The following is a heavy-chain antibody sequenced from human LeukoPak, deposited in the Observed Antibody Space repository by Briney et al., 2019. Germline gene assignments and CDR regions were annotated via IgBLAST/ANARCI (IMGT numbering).Heavy chain of an antibody. V-gene: IGHV1-69*06. CDR3: ALSRASDTAMVTG. D-gene: IGHD5-18*01. Sequence: SVKVSCKASGGTFSSYAISWVRQAPGQGLEWMGGIIPIFGTANYAQKFQGRVTITADKSTSTAYMELSSLRSEDTAVYYCALSRASDTAMVTGRGQGTLVTVSS. J-gene: IGHJ4*02. CDR1: GGTFSSYA. CDR2: IIPIFGTA.